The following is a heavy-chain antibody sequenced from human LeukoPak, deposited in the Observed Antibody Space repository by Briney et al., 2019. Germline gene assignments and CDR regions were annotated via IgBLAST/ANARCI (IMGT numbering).Heavy chain of an antibody. Sequence: PSETLSLTCTVSGGSISSSSYYWGWIRQPPGKGLEWIGSIYYSGSTYYNPSLKSRVTISVDTSKNQFSLKLSSVTAADTAAYYCAGPWGIGNYWGQGTLVTVSS. V-gene: IGHV4-39*01. D-gene: IGHD7-27*01. J-gene: IGHJ4*02. CDR3: AGPWGIGNY. CDR1: GGSISSSSYY. CDR2: IYYSGST.